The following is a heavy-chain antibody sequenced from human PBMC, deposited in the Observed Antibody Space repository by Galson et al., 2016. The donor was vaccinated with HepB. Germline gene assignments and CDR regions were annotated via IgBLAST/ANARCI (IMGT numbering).Heavy chain of an antibody. D-gene: IGHD1-1*01. J-gene: IGHJ4*02. CDR2: INQDGSEK. CDR1: GFTFSSSW. Sequence: SLRLSCAASGFTFSSSWMHWVRQAPGKGLEWVANINQDGSEKHYLDSVRGRFTISRDNAKNSLYLQMNSLRAEDTAVYFCARAYQYTLDYWGQGTLVTVSS. V-gene: IGHV3-7*04. CDR3: ARAYQYTLDY.